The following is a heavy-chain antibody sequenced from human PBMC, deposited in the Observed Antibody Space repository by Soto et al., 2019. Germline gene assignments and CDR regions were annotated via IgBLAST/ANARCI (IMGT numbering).Heavy chain of an antibody. Sequence: ASVKVSCKASGYTFTSYYMHWVRQAPGQGLEWMGIINPSGGSTSYAQKFQGRVTMTRDTSTSTVYMELSSLRSEDTAVYYCASLGDYYDSSGTEYFQHWGQGTLVTVSS. D-gene: IGHD3-22*01. V-gene: IGHV1-46*01. J-gene: IGHJ1*01. CDR1: GYTFTSYY. CDR3: ASLGDYYDSSGTEYFQH. CDR2: INPSGGST.